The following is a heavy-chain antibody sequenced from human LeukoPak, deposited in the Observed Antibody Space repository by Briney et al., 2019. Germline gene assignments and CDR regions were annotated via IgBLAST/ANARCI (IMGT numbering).Heavy chain of an antibody. V-gene: IGHV4-39*01. CDR1: GGSISSSSYY. J-gene: IGHJ6*03. D-gene: IGHD2-2*01. Sequence: PSETLSLTCTVSGGSISSSSYYWGWIRQPPGKGLEGIGSIYYSGSTYYHPSLKSRVTISVDTSKNQFSLKLSSLTAAATAVYYCARHEDCSSTSCYALGYYYYYYMDVWGKGTTVTVSS. CDR3: ARHEDCSSTSCYALGYYYYYYMDV. CDR2: IYYSGST.